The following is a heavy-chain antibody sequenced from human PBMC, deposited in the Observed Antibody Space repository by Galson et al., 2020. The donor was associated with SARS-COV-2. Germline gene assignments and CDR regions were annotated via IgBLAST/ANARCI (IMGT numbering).Heavy chain of an antibody. J-gene: IGHJ6*02. CDR1: GFTFGEYA. CDR2: IRSKGNGGTT. D-gene: IGHD3-3*01. V-gene: IGHV3-49*03. Sequence: GGSLRLSCTASGFTFGEYAMSWFRQAPGKGLEWVGFIRSKGNGGTTEYAASVKGRFTISRDDSRSIAYLQMNSLKTEDTAVYYCTRDRNDFWTGNYEAYYGMDVWGQGTTVTVSS. CDR3: TRDRNDFWTGNYEAYYGMDV.